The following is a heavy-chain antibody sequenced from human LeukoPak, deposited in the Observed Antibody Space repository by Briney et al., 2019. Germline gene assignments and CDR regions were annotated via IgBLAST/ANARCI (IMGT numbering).Heavy chain of an antibody. V-gene: IGHV4-59*01. J-gene: IGHJ4*02. CDR1: GFTFSSYW. CDR2: IYYSGST. D-gene: IGHD5-18*01. CDR3: ARDRGYSYGYSYYFDY. Sequence: GSLRLSCAASGFTFSSYWMSWVRQTPGKGLEWIGYIYYSGSTNYNPSLKSRVTISVDTSKNQFSLKLSSVTAADTAVYYCARDRGYSYGYSYYFDYWGQGTLVTVSS.